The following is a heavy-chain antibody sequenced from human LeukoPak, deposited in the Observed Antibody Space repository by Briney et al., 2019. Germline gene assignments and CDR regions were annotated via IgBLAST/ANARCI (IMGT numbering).Heavy chain of an antibody. CDR2: IYHSGST. V-gene: IGHV4-38-2*02. D-gene: IGHD1-1*01. CDR3: ARGVGLTQGGTFDY. J-gene: IGHJ4*02. Sequence: SETLSLTCTVSGYSISSGFYWGWIRQPPGKGLEGIGSIYHSGSTHYNSSLKSRVTISVDTSKNQLSLKLSSVTAADTAVYYCARGVGLTQGGTFDYWGQGTLVTVSS. CDR1: GYSISSGFY.